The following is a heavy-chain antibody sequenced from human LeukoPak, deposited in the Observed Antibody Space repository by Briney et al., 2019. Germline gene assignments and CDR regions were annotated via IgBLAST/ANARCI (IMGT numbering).Heavy chain of an antibody. Sequence: PGGSLRLSCAASGFTFSSYGMHWVRQAPGKGLEWAAFIRYDGGNKYYADSVKGRFTISRDNSKNTLYLQMNSLRAEDTAVYYCANCQSGHDAFDIWGQGTMVTVSS. CDR1: GFTFSSYG. D-gene: IGHD3-3*01. CDR3: ANCQSGHDAFDI. V-gene: IGHV3-30*02. J-gene: IGHJ3*02. CDR2: IRYDGGNK.